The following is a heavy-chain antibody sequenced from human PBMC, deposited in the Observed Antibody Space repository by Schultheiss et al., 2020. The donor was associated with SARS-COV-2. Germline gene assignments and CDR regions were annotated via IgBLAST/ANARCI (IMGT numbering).Heavy chain of an antibody. CDR3: ARYTPYYDILTGYYIPLFDY. CDR2: IKEDGSEK. V-gene: IGHV3-7*01. CDR1: GFTFSRFW. J-gene: IGHJ4*02. D-gene: IGHD3-9*01. Sequence: GESLKISCAASGFTFSRFWMSWVRQAPGKGLEWVANIKEDGSEKHYVDSVKGRFTISRDNVKNSLYLQMNSLRAEDTSVYYCARYTPYYDILTGYYIPLFDYWGQGTLVTVSS.